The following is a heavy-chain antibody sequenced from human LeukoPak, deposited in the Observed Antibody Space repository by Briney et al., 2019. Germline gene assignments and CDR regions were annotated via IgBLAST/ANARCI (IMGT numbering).Heavy chain of an antibody. CDR1: GGSFSGYY. V-gene: IGHV4-34*01. J-gene: IGHJ4*02. CDR3: ARGFRGDNFDY. Sequence: SESLSLTCAVYGGSFSGYYWSWIRQPPGKGLEWIGEINHSGSTNYNPSLKSRVTISVDTSKNQFSLKLSSVTAADAAVYFCARGFRGDNFDYWGQGTLVTVSS. D-gene: IGHD7-27*01. CDR2: INHSGST.